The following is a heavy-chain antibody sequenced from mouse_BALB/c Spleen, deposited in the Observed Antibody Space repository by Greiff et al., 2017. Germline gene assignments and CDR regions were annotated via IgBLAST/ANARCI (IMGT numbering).Heavy chain of an antibody. V-gene: IGHV2-9*02. Sequence: VQLQQSGPGLVAPSQSLSITCTVSGFSLTNYGVHWVRQPPGKGLEWLGVIWAGGSTNYNSALMSRLSISKDNSKSQVFLKINSLQTDDTAIYYCARDYYGYGYFDVWGAGTTVTVSS. J-gene: IGHJ1*01. D-gene: IGHD1-1*01. CDR2: IWAGGST. CDR1: GFSLTNYG. CDR3: ARDYYGYGYFDV.